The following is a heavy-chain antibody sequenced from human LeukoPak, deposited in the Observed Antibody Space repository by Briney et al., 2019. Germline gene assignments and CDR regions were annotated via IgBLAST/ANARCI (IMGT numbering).Heavy chain of an antibody. J-gene: IGHJ6*03. D-gene: IGHD1-26*01. V-gene: IGHV3-7*03. CDR3: AKDSKIVGATFRSYHYMDV. Sequence: PGGTLRLSCAASGFTFSSYGMSWVRQAPGKGLEWVGNINLDGSDKYYGDSVKGRFAISRDNSKNTLYLQMNSLRAEDTAVYYCAKDSKIVGATFRSYHYMDVWGKGTAVTVSS. CDR1: GFTFSSYG. CDR2: INLDGSDK.